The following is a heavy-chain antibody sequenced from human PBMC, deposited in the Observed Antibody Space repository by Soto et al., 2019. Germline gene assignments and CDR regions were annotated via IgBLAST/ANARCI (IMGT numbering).Heavy chain of an antibody. CDR2: IRIKASAYAT. V-gene: IGHV3-73*01. CDR3: SRHDNTDYAWLDH. D-gene: IGHD4-17*01. J-gene: IGHJ5*02. CDR1: GFSFSDSA. Sequence: EVQVVESGGGLVQPGGSLKLSCAASGFSFSDSAIHWVRQASGNGLEWVGRIRIKASAYATAYAASVKGRFTISSDDSKNTAYLQVNSLKSEDTAVYYCSRHDNTDYAWLDHWGQGTLVTVS.